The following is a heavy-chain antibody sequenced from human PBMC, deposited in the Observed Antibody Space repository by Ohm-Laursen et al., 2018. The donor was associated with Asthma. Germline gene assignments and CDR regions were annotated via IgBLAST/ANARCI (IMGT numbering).Heavy chain of an antibody. J-gene: IGHJ5*02. CDR3: ARDPERYSSSLGWFDP. CDR2: IWYDGSNK. Sequence: SLRLSCSASGFTFSSYGMHWARQAPGKGLEWVAVIWYDGSNKYYADSVKGRFTISRDNSKNTLYLQMNSLRAEDTAVYYCARDPERYSSSLGWFDPWGQGTLVTVSS. V-gene: IGHV3-33*01. D-gene: IGHD6-13*01. CDR1: GFTFSSYG.